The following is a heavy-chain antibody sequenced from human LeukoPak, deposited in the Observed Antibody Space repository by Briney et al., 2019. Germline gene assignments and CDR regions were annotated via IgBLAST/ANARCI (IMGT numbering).Heavy chain of an antibody. Sequence: ASVTVSFTFSRNTLTELPMHWVRQAPGKGLEWLGGFDPEDGDTIYAQKFQGRVTMTEDTSTGTAYMELSSLRSEDTAVYYCARGGQYAGSYFDYWGQGTLVTVSS. CDR2: FDPEDGDT. CDR1: RNTLTELP. D-gene: IGHD1-26*01. J-gene: IGHJ4*02. CDR3: ARGGQYAGSYFDY. V-gene: IGHV1-24*01.